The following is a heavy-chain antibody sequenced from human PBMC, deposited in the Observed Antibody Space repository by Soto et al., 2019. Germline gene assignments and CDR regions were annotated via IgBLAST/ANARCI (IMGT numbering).Heavy chain of an antibody. D-gene: IGHD5-18*01. CDR1: GGSISSSSYY. Sequence: QLQLQESGPGLVKPSETLSLTCTVSGGSISSSSYYWGWIRQPPGKGLEWIGSIYYSGSTYYNPSLKSRVPISVDTSKNQFSLKLGSVTAADTAVYYCARRGALPGDRGSYGYPPFDYYYYYMDVWGKGTTVTVSS. J-gene: IGHJ6*03. CDR2: IYYSGST. V-gene: IGHV4-39*01. CDR3: ARRGALPGDRGSYGYPPFDYYYYYMDV.